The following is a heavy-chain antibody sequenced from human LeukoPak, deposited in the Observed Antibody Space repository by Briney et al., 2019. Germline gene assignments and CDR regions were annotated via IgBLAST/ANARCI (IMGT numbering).Heavy chain of an antibody. CDR2: ISYDGSNK. D-gene: IGHD2-15*01. CDR1: GFTFSSYA. CDR3: ARVPLRRVEDYYYYMDV. Sequence: GGSARLSCAASGFTFSSYAMHWVRQAPGKGLEWVAVISYDGSNKYYADSVKGRFTISRDNSKSTLYLQMNSLRAEDTAVYYCARVPLRRVEDYYYYMDVWGKGTTVTVSS. J-gene: IGHJ6*03. V-gene: IGHV3-30*04.